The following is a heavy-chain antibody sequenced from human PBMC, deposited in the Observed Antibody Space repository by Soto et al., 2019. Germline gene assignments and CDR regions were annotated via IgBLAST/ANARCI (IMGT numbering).Heavy chain of an antibody. Sequence: EVQLVESGGGLVQPGASLRLSCAASGFTLKTYEMNWVRQAPGKGLEWVAYISGRGSSTCYADAVKGRFSISRDNDNDPVSLLMNNLRVDDTAVYYCARDRGYNTGWYGGALDFWGQGTLVTVSS. CDR2: ISGRGSST. CDR3: ARDRGYNTGWYGGALDF. V-gene: IGHV3-48*03. J-gene: IGHJ4*02. CDR1: GFTLKTYE. D-gene: IGHD6-19*01.